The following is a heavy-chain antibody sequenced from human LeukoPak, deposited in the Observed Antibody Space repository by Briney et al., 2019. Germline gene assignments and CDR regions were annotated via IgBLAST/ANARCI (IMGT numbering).Heavy chain of an antibody. J-gene: IGHJ5*02. Sequence: PGGSLRLSCAASGFTFSNYAMSWVRQVPGKGLEWVSAINNDGDNTYYADSVKGRFSVSRDNSKNTLHLQMNSLRAEDTARYYCVQQLGYCSGGSCYFTSWGQGTLVTVSS. CDR2: INNDGDNT. CDR3: VQQLGYCSGGSCYFTS. D-gene: IGHD2-15*01. CDR1: GFTFSNYA. V-gene: IGHV3-23*01.